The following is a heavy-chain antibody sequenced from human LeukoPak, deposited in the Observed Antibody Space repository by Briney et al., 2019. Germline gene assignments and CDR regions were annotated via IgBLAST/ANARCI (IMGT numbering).Heavy chain of an antibody. CDR3: GRVLPYFDY. V-gene: IGHV3-48*03. J-gene: IGHJ4*02. CDR1: GFTFSNYE. CDR2: ISSSGDTI. Sequence: GGSLRLSCAASGFTFSNYEMNWVRQAPGKGLEWVSYISSSGDTIYYADSVKGRFTISRDNAKNSLYLQMNSLRAEDTAVYYCGRVLPYFDYWGQGTLVTVSS.